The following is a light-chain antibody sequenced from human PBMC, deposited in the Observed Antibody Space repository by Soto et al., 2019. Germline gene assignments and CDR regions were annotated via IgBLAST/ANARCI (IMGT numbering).Light chain of an antibody. CDR2: SSN. CDR1: SSNIGSNT. J-gene: IGLJ1*01. CDR3: AAWDDTLNGLYV. Sequence: QSVLTQPPSASGTPGQSVTISCSGSSSNIGSNTVDWYQQLPGTAPKLLIYSSNQRPSGVPDRFSGSKSGTSASLAISGLQSDDEAHYFCAAWDDTLNGLYVFGTGTKVTVL. V-gene: IGLV1-44*01.